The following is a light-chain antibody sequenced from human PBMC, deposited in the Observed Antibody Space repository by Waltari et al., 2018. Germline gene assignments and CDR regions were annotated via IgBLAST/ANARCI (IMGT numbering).Light chain of an antibody. CDR1: SSDVGDY. Sequence: QSALTQPPSASGSPAQSVTISCTGTSSDVGDYFSWYQQHPGKAPKLMISEVTKRPSGVPDRFSGSKSGNTASLTVSGLQAEDEADYYCSSYAGSNNLVFGGGTKLTVL. CDR2: EVT. CDR3: SSYAGSNNLV. J-gene: IGLJ2*01. V-gene: IGLV2-8*01.